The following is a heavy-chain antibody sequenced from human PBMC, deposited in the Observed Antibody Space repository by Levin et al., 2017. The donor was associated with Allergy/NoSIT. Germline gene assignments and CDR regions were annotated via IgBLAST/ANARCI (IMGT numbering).Heavy chain of an antibody. D-gene: IGHD2-15*01. CDR2: INWNGGST. J-gene: IGHJ4*02. V-gene: IGHV3-20*01. Sequence: GGSLRLSCAASGFTFDDYGMSWVRQAPGKGLEWVSGINWNGGSTGYADSVKGRFTISRDNAKNSLYLQMNSLRAEDTALYHCARSPRGYCSGGSCFYFDYWGQGTLVTVSS. CDR3: ARSPRGYCSGGSCFYFDY. CDR1: GFTFDDYG.